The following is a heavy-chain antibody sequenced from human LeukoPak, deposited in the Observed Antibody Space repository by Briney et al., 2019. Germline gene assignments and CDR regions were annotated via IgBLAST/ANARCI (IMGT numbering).Heavy chain of an antibody. V-gene: IGHV1-18*01. J-gene: IGHJ3*02. CDR3: ARDQSVRLLQTSSTYFKHVFAI. CDR2: ISAYNGNT. D-gene: IGHD6-13*01. Sequence: ASVKVSCKTSGYTFTNYGISWVRQAPGLGLEWMGWISAYNGNTNYAQKVQDRVTMTTDTSTSTAYMELRSLRFDDTAVYYCARDQSVRLLQTSSTYFKHVFAIWGQGSMVTVSS. CDR1: GYTFTNYG.